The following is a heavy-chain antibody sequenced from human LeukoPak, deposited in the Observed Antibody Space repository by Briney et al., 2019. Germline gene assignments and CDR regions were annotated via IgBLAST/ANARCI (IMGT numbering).Heavy chain of an antibody. CDR1: GFTFNSYG. V-gene: IGHV3-30*02. D-gene: IGHD6-13*01. Sequence: PGGSLRLSCAASGFTFNSYGMHWVRQAPGKGLEWVAFIRYDGSNKYYADSVKGRFTISRDNSKNTLYLQMNSLRAEDTAVYYCAKDFRREIGSWSYFDYWGQGTLVTVSS. J-gene: IGHJ4*02. CDR2: IRYDGSNK. CDR3: AKDFRREIGSWSYFDY.